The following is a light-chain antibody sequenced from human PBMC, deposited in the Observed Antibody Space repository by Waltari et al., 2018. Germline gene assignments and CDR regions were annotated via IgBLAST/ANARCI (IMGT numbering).Light chain of an antibody. CDR3: QQYDNLRIT. V-gene: IGKV1-33*01. J-gene: IGKJ5*01. CDR1: QDISNY. Sequence: DIQMTQSLSSLSASVGDRVTITCQASQDISNYLNWYQQKPGKAPKLLIYDASNLETGVPSRFSGSGSGTDFTFTISSLQPEDIATYYCQQYDNLRITFGQGTRLEIK. CDR2: DAS.